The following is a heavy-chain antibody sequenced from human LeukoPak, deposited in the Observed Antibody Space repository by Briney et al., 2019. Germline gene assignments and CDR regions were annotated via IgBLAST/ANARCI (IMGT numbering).Heavy chain of an antibody. CDR2: ISYSGST. V-gene: IGHV4-59*01. Sequence: SETLSLTCNVSGASIIDYYWNWVRQPPGKGLEWIGYISYSGSTDYNPSLKSRVTISLDRSKNHFSLHLNSVTAADTAVYYCAAETVAGTLDYWGQGTLVTVSS. J-gene: IGHJ4*02. CDR1: GASIIDYY. CDR3: AAETVAGTLDY. D-gene: IGHD6-19*01.